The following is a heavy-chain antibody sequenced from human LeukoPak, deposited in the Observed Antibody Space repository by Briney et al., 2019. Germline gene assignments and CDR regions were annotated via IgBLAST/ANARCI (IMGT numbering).Heavy chain of an antibody. V-gene: IGHV1-18*01. Sequence: ASVKVSCKASGYTFTSYGISWVRQALGQGLEWMGWISAYNGNTNYAQKLQGRVTMTTDTSTSTAYMELRSLRSDDTAVYYCARDPKRYCSSTSCSYWDYWGQGTLVTVSS. CDR2: ISAYNGNT. D-gene: IGHD2-2*01. CDR1: GYTFTSYG. J-gene: IGHJ4*02. CDR3: ARDPKRYCSSTSCSYWDY.